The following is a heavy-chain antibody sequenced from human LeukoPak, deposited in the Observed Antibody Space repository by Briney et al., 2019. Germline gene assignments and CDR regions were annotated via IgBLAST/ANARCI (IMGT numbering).Heavy chain of an antibody. CDR1: GGTFSSYA. V-gene: IGHV1-69*01. CDR2: IIPIFGTA. CDR3: ARNKYSSSWYRYFDY. J-gene: IGHJ4*02. Sequence: GASVKVSCKASGGTFSSYAISWVRQAPGQGLEWMGGIIPIFGTANYAQKFQGRVTITADESTSPAYMELSSLRSEDTAVYYCARNKYSSSWYRYFDYWGQGTLVTVSS. D-gene: IGHD6-13*01.